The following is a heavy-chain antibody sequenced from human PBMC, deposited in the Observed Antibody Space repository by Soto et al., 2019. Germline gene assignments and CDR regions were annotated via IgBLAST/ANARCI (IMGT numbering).Heavy chain of an antibody. Sequence: QVQLVESGGGVVQPGRSLRLSCAASGFTFSSYAMHWVRQAPGKGLEWVAVISYDGSNKYYADSVKGRFTISRDNSKNTLYLQMNSLRAEDTAVYYCARGSYDYGDYVGFRPELDYWGQGTLVTVSS. J-gene: IGHJ4*02. V-gene: IGHV3-30-3*01. CDR2: ISYDGSNK. D-gene: IGHD4-17*01. CDR3: ARGSYDYGDYVGFRPELDY. CDR1: GFTFSSYA.